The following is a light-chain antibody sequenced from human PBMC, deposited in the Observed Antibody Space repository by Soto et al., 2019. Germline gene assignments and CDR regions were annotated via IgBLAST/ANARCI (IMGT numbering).Light chain of an antibody. Sequence: QSALTQPASVSGSPGQSITISCTGTSSDIGGYNYVSWYQQHPGKAPKLMIYDVSNRPSGVSTRFSASKSGNTASLTISGLQAEDEADYYCSSYTSSSTPKVIFGGGTKLTVL. J-gene: IGLJ2*01. CDR1: SSDIGGYNY. V-gene: IGLV2-14*03. CDR2: DVS. CDR3: SSYTSSSTPKVI.